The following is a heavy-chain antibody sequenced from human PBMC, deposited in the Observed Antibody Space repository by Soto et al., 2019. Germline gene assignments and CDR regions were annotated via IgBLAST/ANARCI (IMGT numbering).Heavy chain of an antibody. V-gene: IGHV2-5*02. D-gene: IGHD6-13*01. J-gene: IGHJ4*02. CDR3: AHRRRDSRNWYGGNFDY. CDR1: GFSLTTNGVG. Sequence: QITLKESGPTLVKHTQTLTLTCTFSGFSLTTNGVGVGWIRQPPGKALEWLALIYWDDDKRYSPSLESRLTITKDTSKNQVVLTMTNMDPVDTATYYCAHRRRDSRNWYGGNFDYWGQGTLVTVSS. CDR2: IYWDDDK.